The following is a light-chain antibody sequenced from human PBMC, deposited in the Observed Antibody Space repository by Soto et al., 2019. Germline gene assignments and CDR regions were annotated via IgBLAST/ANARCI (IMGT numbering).Light chain of an antibody. Sequence: QSVLTQPPSVSAAPGQKVTISCSGSSSNIGNNYVSWYQQLPGTAPKLVIYDNNKRPSGTPDRFSGSKSGTSATLGIAGLQTGDEAHYYCGTWDSSLSAVVFGGGTKLTVL. V-gene: IGLV1-51*01. CDR1: SSNIGNNY. J-gene: IGLJ2*01. CDR3: GTWDSSLSAVV. CDR2: DNN.